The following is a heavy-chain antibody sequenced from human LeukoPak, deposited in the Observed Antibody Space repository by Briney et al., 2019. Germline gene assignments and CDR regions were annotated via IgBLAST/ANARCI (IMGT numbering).Heavy chain of an antibody. J-gene: IGHJ4*02. D-gene: IGHD3-3*01. Sequence: SETLSLTCTVSGVSISSSSYYWGWTRQPPGMGLVWIVSIYDSGGSYYNPSLKSRVTISVDTSKNQFSLKLSSVTAADTVVYYCARHHGNYDFWSGSHPSGLFDYWGQGTLVTVSS. V-gene: IGHV4-39*01. CDR1: GVSISSSSYY. CDR3: ARHHGNYDFWSGSHPSGLFDY. CDR2: IYDSGGS.